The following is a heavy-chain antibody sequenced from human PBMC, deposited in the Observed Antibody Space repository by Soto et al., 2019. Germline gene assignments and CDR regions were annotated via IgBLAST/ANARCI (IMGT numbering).Heavy chain of an antibody. Sequence: GESLKISCAASGFTFSIPAMAWVRQAPGKGLEWLSTISSSGGGIHYADSVKGRFAISRDNAKKILYLQMDNLRAEDTALYYCAKDSDPPTYWGQGTLVTVSS. V-gene: IGHV3-23*01. CDR1: GFTFSIPA. CDR3: AKDSDPPTY. CDR2: ISSSGGGI. J-gene: IGHJ4*02.